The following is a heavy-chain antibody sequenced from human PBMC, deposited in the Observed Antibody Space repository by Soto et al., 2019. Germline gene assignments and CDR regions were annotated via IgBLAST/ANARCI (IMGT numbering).Heavy chain of an antibody. CDR1: GGSISSGGYY. CDR3: ALVVPAAILGGINWFDP. D-gene: IGHD2-2*01. V-gene: IGHV4-31*03. Sequence: QVQLQESGPGLVKPSQTLSLTCTVSGGSISSGGYYWSWIRQHPGKGLEWIGYIYYSGSTYYNPSRKSRVTISVDTSKNQFSLKLSSVTAADTAVYYCALVVPAAILGGINWFDPWGQGTLVTVSS. J-gene: IGHJ5*02. CDR2: IYYSGST.